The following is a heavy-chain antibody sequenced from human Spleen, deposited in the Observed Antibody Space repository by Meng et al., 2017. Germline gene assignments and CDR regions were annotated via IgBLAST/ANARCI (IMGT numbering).Heavy chain of an antibody. D-gene: IGHD3-22*01. CDR3: ARDRYYDQWDQDWFDP. Sequence: GSLRLSCTVSGYSISSGYYWAWIRQPPGKGLEWIGSIYQIGTTYYNPSLKSRVTISVDMSKNQFSLKLSSVTAADTAVYYCARDRYYDQWDQDWFDPWGQGTLVTVSS. CDR2: IYQIGTT. CDR1: GYSISSGYY. J-gene: IGHJ5*02. V-gene: IGHV4-38-2*02.